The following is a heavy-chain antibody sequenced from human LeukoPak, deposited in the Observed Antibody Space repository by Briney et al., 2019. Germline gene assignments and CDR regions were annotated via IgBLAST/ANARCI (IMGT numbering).Heavy chain of an antibody. CDR2: ISGSGGST. CDR1: GFTFSSYG. Sequence: GGSLRLSCAASGFTFSSYGMSWVRQAPGKGLEWVSAISGSGGSTYYADSVKGRFTISRDNSKNTLYLQMNSLRAEDTAVYYCAKRPSLYDSTSYWGQGTLVTVSS. V-gene: IGHV3-23*01. J-gene: IGHJ4*02. D-gene: IGHD3-22*01. CDR3: AKRPSLYDSTSY.